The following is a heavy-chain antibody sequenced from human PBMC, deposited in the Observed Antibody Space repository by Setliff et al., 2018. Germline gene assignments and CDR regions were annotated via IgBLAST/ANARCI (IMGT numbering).Heavy chain of an antibody. D-gene: IGHD1-26*01. CDR1: GGSISSSNW. V-gene: IGHV4-4*02. Sequence: PSETLSLTCAVSGGSISSSNWWSWVRQPPGKGLEWIGEINHSGSTNYNPSLKSRVTISVDTSKNQFSLKLSSVTAADTAVYYCASGVPNYCRDGPCKVGALDIWGQGTMVTVSS. CDR2: INHSGST. J-gene: IGHJ3*02. CDR3: ASGVPNYCRDGPCKVGALDI.